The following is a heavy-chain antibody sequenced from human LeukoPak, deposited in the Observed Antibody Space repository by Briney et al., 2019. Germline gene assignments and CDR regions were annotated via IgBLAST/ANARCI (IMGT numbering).Heavy chain of an antibody. CDR3: ARYGYDILTGYWIFDY. CDR2: IFSSGST. V-gene: IGHV4-61*02. CDR1: GGSLNSGSYY. Sequence: SQTLSLTCTVSGGSLNSGSYYWTWIRQPAEKGLEWIGRIFSSGSTNYNPSLKSRVTISIDTSKNQFSLELSSVTAADTAVYYCARYGYDILTGYWIFDYWGQGTLVTVSS. D-gene: IGHD3-9*01. J-gene: IGHJ4*02.